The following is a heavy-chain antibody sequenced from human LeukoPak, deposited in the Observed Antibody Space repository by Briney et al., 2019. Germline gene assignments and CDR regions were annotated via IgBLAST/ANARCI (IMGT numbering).Heavy chain of an antibody. CDR2: IRSKAYGGTT. CDR1: GFTFGDYA. CDR3: TRDGYDFWSGDYFDY. D-gene: IGHD3-3*01. Sequence: PGGSLRLSCTASGFTFGDYAMSWVRQAPGKGLEWVGFIRSKAYGGTTEYAASVKGRFTISRDDSKSIAYLQMNSLKTEDTAVYYCTRDGYDFWSGDYFDYWGQGTLVTVSS. J-gene: IGHJ4*02. V-gene: IGHV3-49*04.